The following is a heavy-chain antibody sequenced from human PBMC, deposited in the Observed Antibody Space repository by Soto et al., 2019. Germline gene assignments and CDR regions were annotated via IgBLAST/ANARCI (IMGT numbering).Heavy chain of an antibody. CDR2: ISYSGST. D-gene: IGHD2-2*01. CDR3: ARQRAGYCCRATCLVPTEVVGYYFDF. CDR1: GGSISSSSYF. J-gene: IGHJ4*02. V-gene: IGHV4-39*01. Sequence: SETLSLTCTVSGGSISSSSYFWGWIRQPPGKGLEWIGTISYSGSTYYNPSLKSRVTISVDTSKNRFSLKLNSVTAADSAVYYCARQRAGYCCRATCLVPTEVVGYYFDFWVQGTLVTVSS.